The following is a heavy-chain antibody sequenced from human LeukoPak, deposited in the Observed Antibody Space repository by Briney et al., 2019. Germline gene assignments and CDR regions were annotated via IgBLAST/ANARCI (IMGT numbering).Heavy chain of an antibody. D-gene: IGHD3-9*01. CDR1: GGSISSSNYY. Sequence: NPSETLSLTCTVSGGSISSSNYYWGWIRQPPGKGLEWIGRIYYSGSTYYNPSLKSRVTISVDTSKNQFSLKLSSVTAADTAVYYCARHDRYYDILTGYSSSYYFDYWGQGTLVTVSS. V-gene: IGHV4-39*01. CDR3: ARHDRYYDILTGYSSSYYFDY. CDR2: IYYSGST. J-gene: IGHJ4*02.